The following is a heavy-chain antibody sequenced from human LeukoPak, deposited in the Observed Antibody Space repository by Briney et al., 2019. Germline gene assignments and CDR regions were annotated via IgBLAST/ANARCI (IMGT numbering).Heavy chain of an antibody. CDR1: GFTFSSYA. Sequence: GGSLRLSCAASGFTFSSYAIHWVRQAPGKGLEYVSAISSNGGSTYYANSVKGRFTISRDNSKNTLYLQMGSLRAEDMAVYYCARGGCSSTSCYNFDYWGQGTLVTVSS. V-gene: IGHV3-64*01. CDR3: ARGGCSSTSCYNFDY. D-gene: IGHD2-2*02. J-gene: IGHJ4*02. CDR2: ISSNGGST.